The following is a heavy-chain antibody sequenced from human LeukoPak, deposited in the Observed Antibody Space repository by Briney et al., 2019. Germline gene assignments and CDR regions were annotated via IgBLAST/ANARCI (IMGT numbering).Heavy chain of an antibody. CDR3: ARHDGSGSYSFYY. Sequence: SETLSLTCTVSGGSISSSLYYWGWIRQPPGKGLEWIGSFYYSGSTYYNPSLRSRVTISVDTSKNHFFLELSSVTAADTAVYYCARHDGSGSYSFYYWGQGTLVTVSS. V-gene: IGHV4-39*02. J-gene: IGHJ4*02. D-gene: IGHD3-10*01. CDR1: GGSISSSLYY. CDR2: FYYSGST.